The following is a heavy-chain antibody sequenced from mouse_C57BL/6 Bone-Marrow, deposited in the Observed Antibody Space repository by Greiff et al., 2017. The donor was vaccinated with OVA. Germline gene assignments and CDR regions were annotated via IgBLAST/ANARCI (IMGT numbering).Heavy chain of an antibody. CDR1: GYTFTDYY. J-gene: IGHJ2*01. CDR3: ARRGITTVEGDY. D-gene: IGHD1-1*01. CDR2: INPNNGGT. V-gene: IGHV1-26*01. Sequence: VQLQQSGPELVKPGASVKISCKASGYTFTDYYMNWVKQSHGKSLEWIGDINPNNGGTSYNQKFKGKATLTVDKSSSTAYMELRSLTSEDSAVYYCARRGITTVEGDYWGQGTTLTVSS.